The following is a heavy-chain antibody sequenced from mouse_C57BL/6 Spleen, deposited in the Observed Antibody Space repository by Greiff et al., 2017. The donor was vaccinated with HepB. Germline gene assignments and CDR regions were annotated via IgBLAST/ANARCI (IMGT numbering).Heavy chain of an antibody. CDR3: ARCEEVDDY. Sequence: VQLQQSGAELVRPGASVKLSCKASGYTFTSYWMDWVKQRPGQGLEWIGKIYPSDSETHYNQKFKDKATLTVDTSSSTAYMQLSSLTSEDSAVYYCARCEEVDDYWGQGTLVTVSS. D-gene: IGHD1-3*01. V-gene: IGHV1-61*01. CDR2: IYPSDSET. CDR1: GYTFTSYW. J-gene: IGHJ3*01.